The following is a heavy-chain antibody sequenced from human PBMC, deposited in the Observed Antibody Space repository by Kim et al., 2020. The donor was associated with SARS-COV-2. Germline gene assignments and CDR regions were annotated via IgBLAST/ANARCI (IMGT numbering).Heavy chain of an antibody. Sequence: STGNAQKFHGRVTLTRGTSTSSVYMELSSLRSEDTAVYYCARQLRDYYMDVWGKGTTVTVSS. CDR2: ST. D-gene: IGHD1-1*01. J-gene: IGHJ6*03. CDR3: ARQLRDYYMDV. V-gene: IGHV1-46*01.